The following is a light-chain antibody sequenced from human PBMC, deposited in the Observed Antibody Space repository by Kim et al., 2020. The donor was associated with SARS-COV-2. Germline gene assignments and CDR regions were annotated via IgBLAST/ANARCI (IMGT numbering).Light chain of an antibody. Sequence: DIQMTQSPSTLSASVGDRVTITCRASQSISNWLAWYRHKAGKAPKLLIYQASRLESGVPSRFSGSGSATAFTLTITSLQPDDFATYYCQEYKTYSGTFGQGTKLEI. CDR2: QAS. CDR1: QSISNW. J-gene: IGKJ2*01. CDR3: QEYKTYSGT. V-gene: IGKV1-5*03.